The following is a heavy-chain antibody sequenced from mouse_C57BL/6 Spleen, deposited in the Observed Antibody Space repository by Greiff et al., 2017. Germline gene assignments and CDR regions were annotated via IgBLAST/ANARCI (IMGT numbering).Heavy chain of an antibody. V-gene: IGHV1-81*01. CDR1: GYTFTSYG. CDR2: IYPRSGNT. D-gene: IGHD1-1*01. J-gene: IGHJ1*03. CDR3: ARSHYYGSSLWYFDV. Sequence: QVQLQQSGAELARPGASVKLSCKASGYTFTSYGISWVKQRGGRGLEWIGEIYPRSGNTYYNEQFKGKATLTADKSSSTAYMELRSLTSEDSAVYFCARSHYYGSSLWYFDVWGTGTTVTVSS.